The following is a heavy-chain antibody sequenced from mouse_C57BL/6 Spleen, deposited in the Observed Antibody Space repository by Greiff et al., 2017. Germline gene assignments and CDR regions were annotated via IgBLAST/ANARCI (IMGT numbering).Heavy chain of an antibody. CDR3: ARRQLRLPWFAY. CDR1: GFTFSSYG. V-gene: IGHV5-6*01. D-gene: IGHD3-2*02. J-gene: IGHJ3*01. Sequence: VQLKESGGDLVKPGGSLKLSCAASGFTFSSYGMYWVRQTPDKRLEWVATISSGGSYTYYPDSVKGRFTISRDKAKNTLYLQMSSLKSEDTAMYYCARRQLRLPWFAYWGQGTLVTVS. CDR2: ISSGGSYT.